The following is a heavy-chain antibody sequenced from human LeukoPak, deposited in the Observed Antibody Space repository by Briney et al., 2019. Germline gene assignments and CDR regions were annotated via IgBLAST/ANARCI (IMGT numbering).Heavy chain of an antibody. CDR1: GFTFNSYD. D-gene: IGHD6-13*01. CDR2: ISSSGGST. CDR3: AKRLAPRGSSSWYYFDY. V-gene: IGHV3-23*01. J-gene: IGHJ4*02. Sequence: GGSLRLSCVASGFTFNSYDMSWVRQTPGKGLEWVTGISSSGGSTYYADSVKGRFTISRDNSKNTLYLQMNSLRAEDTAVYYCAKRLAPRGSSSWYYFDYWGQGTLVTVSS.